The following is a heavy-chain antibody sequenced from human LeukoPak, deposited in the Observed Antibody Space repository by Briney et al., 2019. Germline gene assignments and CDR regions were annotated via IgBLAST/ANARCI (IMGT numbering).Heavy chain of an antibody. CDR1: GYSIRSGYY. J-gene: IGHJ3*02. V-gene: IGHV4-38-2*02. Sequence: PSETLSLTCTVSGYSIRSGYYWGWIRQSPGKGLDWIGSISYSGSSFCKPSLKSRVTIAVDTSKNQFSLKLSSVTAADTAVYYCARSRAHNSYGINDAFDIWGQGTMVTVSS. CDR2: ISYSGSS. CDR3: ARSRAHNSYGINDAFDI. D-gene: IGHD5-18*01.